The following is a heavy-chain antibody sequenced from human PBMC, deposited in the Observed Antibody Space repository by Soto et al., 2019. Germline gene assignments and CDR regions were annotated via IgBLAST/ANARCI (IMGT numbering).Heavy chain of an antibody. J-gene: IGHJ4*02. Sequence: GGSLRLSCAASGFTFSGSAMHWVRQASGKGLEWVGRIRSKANSYATAYAASVKGRFTISRDDSKNTAYLQMNSLKTEDTAVYYCTHTGDIVVVPAAPDYWGQGTLVTVSS. D-gene: IGHD2-2*01. CDR3: THTGDIVVVPAAPDY. CDR2: IRSKANSYAT. CDR1: GFTFSGSA. V-gene: IGHV3-73*01.